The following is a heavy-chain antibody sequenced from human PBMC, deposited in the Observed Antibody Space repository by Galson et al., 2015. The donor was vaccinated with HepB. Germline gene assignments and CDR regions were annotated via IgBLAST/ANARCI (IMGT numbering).Heavy chain of an antibody. D-gene: IGHD2-2*01. CDR1: GFTFSDYY. V-gene: IGHV3-11*04. CDR2: ISSSSSTI. J-gene: IGHJ3*02. CDR3: ARGDCSSTSCYGAAGAFDI. Sequence: SLRLSCAASGFTFSDYYMSWIRPAPGKGLEWVSYISSSSSTIYDADSVKGRFTISRDNAKNSLYLQMNSLRAEDTAVYYCARGDCSSTSCYGAAGAFDIWGQGTMVTVSS.